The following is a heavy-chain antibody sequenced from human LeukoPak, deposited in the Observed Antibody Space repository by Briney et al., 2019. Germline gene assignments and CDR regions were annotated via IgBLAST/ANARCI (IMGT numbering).Heavy chain of an antibody. D-gene: IGHD4-17*01. J-gene: IGHJ4*02. V-gene: IGHV1-3*01. CDR3: ARDDGDANFDY. CDR1: GYTFTSYA. CDR2: INVGNGNT. Sequence: GASVKVSCKASGYTFTSYAMHWVRQAPGQRLEWMGWINVGNGNTKYSQKFQGRVTITRDTSASTAYMELSSLRSEDTAVYYCARDDGDANFDYWGQGTLVTVSS.